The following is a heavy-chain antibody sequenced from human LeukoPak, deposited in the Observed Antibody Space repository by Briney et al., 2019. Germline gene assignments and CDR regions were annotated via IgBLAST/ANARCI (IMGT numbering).Heavy chain of an antibody. V-gene: IGHV4-59*01. CDR3: ARGDFWSGYYYYYGMDV. Sequence: SETLSLTCTVSGGSISSYYWSWIRQPPGKGLEWIGYIYYSGSTNYNPSLKSRVTISVDTSKNQFSLKLSSVTAADTAVYYCARGDFWSGYYYYYGMDVWGRGTTVTVSS. D-gene: IGHD3-3*01. CDR1: GGSISSYY. CDR2: IYYSGST. J-gene: IGHJ6*02.